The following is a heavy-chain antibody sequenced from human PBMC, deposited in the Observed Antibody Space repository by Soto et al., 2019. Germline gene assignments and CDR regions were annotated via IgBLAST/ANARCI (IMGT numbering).Heavy chain of an antibody. CDR2: VRGDNGHT. D-gene: IGHD2-15*01. V-gene: IGHV1-18*01. Sequence: QVQLVQSGAEVQKPGASVKVSCKASGYTFTTLGISWVRQVPGQGLEWMGWVRGDNGHTNYAQSLQERVTMTTDTSTNTAYMELGSLRSDDTAVYYCARDLGYCRSGTCYRQWFDPWGQGTLVIVSS. CDR1: GYTFTTLG. CDR3: ARDLGYCRSGTCYRQWFDP. J-gene: IGHJ5*02.